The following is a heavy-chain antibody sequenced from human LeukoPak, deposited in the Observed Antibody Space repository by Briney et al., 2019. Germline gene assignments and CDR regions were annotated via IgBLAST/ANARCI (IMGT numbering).Heavy chain of an antibody. CDR3: ARDRAGGSGIMAYDY. CDR1: GFTFSSYA. V-gene: IGHV3-48*04. CDR2: ITGTSSTI. J-gene: IGHJ4*02. D-gene: IGHD3-10*01. Sequence: GGSLRLSCAASGFTFSSYAMNWVRQAPGKGLEWVSYITGTSSTIYYADSVKGRSTISRDNAKNSLYLQMNSLRAEDTAVYYCARDRAGGSGIMAYDYWGQGTLVTVSS.